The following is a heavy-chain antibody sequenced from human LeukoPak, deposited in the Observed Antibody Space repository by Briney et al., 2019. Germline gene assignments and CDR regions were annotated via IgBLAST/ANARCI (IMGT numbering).Heavy chain of an antibody. D-gene: IGHD1-26*01. Sequence: SETLSLTCTVSGGSISSSSYYWGWIRQPPGKGLEWIGSIYYSGSTYYNPSLKSRVTISVDTSKNQFSLKLSSVTAADTAVYYCARSPSGSKLRIDYWGQGTLVTVSS. J-gene: IGHJ4*02. CDR2: IYYSGST. CDR3: ARSPSGSKLRIDY. CDR1: GGSISSSSYY. V-gene: IGHV4-39*01.